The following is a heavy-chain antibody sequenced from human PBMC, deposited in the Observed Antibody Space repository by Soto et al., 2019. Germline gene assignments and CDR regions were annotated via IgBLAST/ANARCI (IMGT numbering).Heavy chain of an antibody. V-gene: IGHV4-39*07. CDR3: ARAGDSSGPVALGY. CDR1: GGSISSSSYY. Sequence: SETLSLTCTVSGGSISSSSYYWGWIRQPPGKGLEWIGIIYYSGSTYYNPSLKSRVTISVDRSKNQFSLKLSSVTAADTAVYYCARAGDSSGPVALGYWGQGTLVTVSS. CDR2: IYYSGST. D-gene: IGHD6-19*01. J-gene: IGHJ4*02.